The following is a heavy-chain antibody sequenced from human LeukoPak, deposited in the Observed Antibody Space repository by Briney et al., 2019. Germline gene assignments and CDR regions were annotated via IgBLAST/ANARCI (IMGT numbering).Heavy chain of an antibody. CDR3: AREIIVGATYDY. J-gene: IGHJ4*02. D-gene: IGHD1-26*01. Sequence: SETLSLTCTVSGGSISSGDYYWSWIRQPPGKGLEWIGYIYYSGSTNYNPSLKSRVTISVDTSKNQFSLKLSSVTAADTAVYYCAREIIVGATYDYWGQGTLVTVSS. CDR2: IYYSGST. CDR1: GGSISSGDYY. V-gene: IGHV4-61*08.